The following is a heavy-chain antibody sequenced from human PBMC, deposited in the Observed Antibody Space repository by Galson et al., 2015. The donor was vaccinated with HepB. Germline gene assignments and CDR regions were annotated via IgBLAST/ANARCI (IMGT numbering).Heavy chain of an antibody. J-gene: IGHJ4*02. CDR3: TWGPWMQSDGYIFDY. V-gene: IGHV3-15*01. CDR2: LKSKTDGGTT. CDR1: GFTFSYAW. Sequence: SLRLSCAGSGFTFSYAWMSWVRQAPGKGLEWVGRLKSKTDGGTTDYAAPVKGRFTISRDDSKNTQYLQMNSLKAEDTAVYYCTWGPWMQSDGYIFDYWGQGTLVTVSS. D-gene: IGHD5-18*01.